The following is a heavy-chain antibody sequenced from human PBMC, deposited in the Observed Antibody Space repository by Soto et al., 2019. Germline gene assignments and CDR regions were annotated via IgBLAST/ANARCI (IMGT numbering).Heavy chain of an antibody. CDR1: GFAFSSYA. V-gene: IGHV3-30-3*01. Sequence: QVQLEESGGAVVQPGRSLRLSCAASGFAFSSYAMQWVRQAPGKGLEWVAGISYDGSNKHYADSVKGRYTISSDNSKTTLFLQMNSLSTEDTAVYYCVRDYNDGIGRYDYWGQGTPVTVSS. D-gene: IGHD1-1*01. CDR2: ISYDGSNK. J-gene: IGHJ4*02. CDR3: VRDYNDGIGRYDY.